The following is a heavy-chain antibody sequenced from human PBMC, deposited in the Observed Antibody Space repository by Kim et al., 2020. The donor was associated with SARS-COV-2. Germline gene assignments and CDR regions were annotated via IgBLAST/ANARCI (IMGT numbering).Heavy chain of an antibody. J-gene: IGHJ3*02. V-gene: IGHV3-48*02. CDR3: ARDNYGSGSYYPSTFDI. D-gene: IGHD3-10*01. Sequence: VKGRFTISRDNAKNSLYLQMNSLRDEDTAVYYCARDNYGSGSYYPSTFDIWGQGTMVTVSS.